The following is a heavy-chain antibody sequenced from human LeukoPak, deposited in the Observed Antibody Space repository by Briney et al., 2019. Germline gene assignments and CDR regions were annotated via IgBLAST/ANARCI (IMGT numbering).Heavy chain of an antibody. CDR2: ISSSGRMI. CDR1: GFTFSSYE. J-gene: IGHJ4*02. V-gene: IGHV3-48*03. D-gene: IGHD5-18*01. CDR3: ARVDSYGPTFDY. Sequence: PGGSLRLSCAASGFTFSSYEMNWVRQAPGEGLEWVSYISSSGRMIHYADSVKGRFTISRDNAKNTLYLQMSSLRADDTAVYYCARVDSYGPTFDYWGQGTLVTVSS.